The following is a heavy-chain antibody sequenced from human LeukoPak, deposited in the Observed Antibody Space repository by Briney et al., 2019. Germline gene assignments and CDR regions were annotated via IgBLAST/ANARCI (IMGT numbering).Heavy chain of an antibody. CDR3: ARGRWPPSGMDV. J-gene: IGHJ6*02. CDR2: ISWSGDRM. Sequence: GRSLRLSCAASGFTFEDHVMHWVRHAPGKGLEWVSSISWSGDRMGYADAVKGRFTISRDNAKNSLYLQMNSLRAEDTAVYYCARGRWPPSGMDVWGQGTTVTVSS. D-gene: IGHD2-15*01. V-gene: IGHV3-9*01. CDR1: GFTFEDHV.